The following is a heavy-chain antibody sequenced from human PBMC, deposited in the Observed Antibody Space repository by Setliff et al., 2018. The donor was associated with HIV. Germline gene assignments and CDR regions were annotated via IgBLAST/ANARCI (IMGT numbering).Heavy chain of an antibody. CDR3: ARDRPYSGGSHFDY. CDR2: ISYDGSDK. J-gene: IGHJ4*02. D-gene: IGHD1-26*01. CDR1: GFAFGTYT. Sequence: GGSLRLSCVASGFAFGTYTMHWVRHVPGKGLQWVATISYDGSDKYYADSVKGRFTISRDNSKNTLYLQMSGLRAEDTAVYYCARDRPYSGGSHFDYWGQGTLVTVSS. V-gene: IGHV3-30*04.